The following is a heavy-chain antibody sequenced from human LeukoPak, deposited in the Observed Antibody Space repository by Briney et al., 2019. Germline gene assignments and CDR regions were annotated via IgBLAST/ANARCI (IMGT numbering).Heavy chain of an antibody. V-gene: IGHV3-23*01. CDR3: AKNYGSDNNYNFIDY. CDR1: VFTFSSFA. Sequence: PGGSLRLSFAASVFTFSSFAMSWVRRAPGKGLEWVSSISGSGGATYYADSVKGRFTISRDNSENTLYLQINSLRAEDTAVFYCAKNYGSDNNYNFIDYWGQGTLVTVSS. CDR2: ISGSGGAT. D-gene: IGHD3-10*01. J-gene: IGHJ4*02.